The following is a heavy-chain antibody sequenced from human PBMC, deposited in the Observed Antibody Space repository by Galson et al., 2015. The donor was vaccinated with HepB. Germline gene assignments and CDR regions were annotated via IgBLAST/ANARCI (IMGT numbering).Heavy chain of an antibody. CDR3: ARGQRAVAGKRGFDY. J-gene: IGHJ4*02. D-gene: IGHD6-19*01. CDR1: GGSFSGYY. Sequence: ETLSLTCAAYGGSFSGYYWSWIRQPPGKGLEWIGEINHSGSTNYNLSLKSRVTISVDTSKNQFSLKLSSVTAADTAVYYCARGQRAVAGKRGFDYWGQGTPVTVSS. V-gene: IGHV4-34*01. CDR2: INHSGST.